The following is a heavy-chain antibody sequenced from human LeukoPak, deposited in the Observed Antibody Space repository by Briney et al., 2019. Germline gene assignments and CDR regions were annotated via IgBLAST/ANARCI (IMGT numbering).Heavy chain of an antibody. CDR3: ARGAYEGSSSCYFDY. CDR2: IYYSGST. J-gene: IGHJ4*02. D-gene: IGHD6-13*01. V-gene: IGHV4-31*03. CDR1: GGSISSGGYY. Sequence: SETLSLTCTVSGGSISSGGYYWSWIRQHPGKGLEWIGYIYYSGSTYYNPSLKSRVTISVDTSKNQFSLKLSSVTAADTAVYYCARGAYEGSSSCYFDYWGQGTLVAVSS.